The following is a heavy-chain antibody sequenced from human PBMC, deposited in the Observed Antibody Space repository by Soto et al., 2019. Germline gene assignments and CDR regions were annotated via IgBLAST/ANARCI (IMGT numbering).Heavy chain of an antibody. CDR3: AKDSGCVNNACAYDP. Sequence: GGSLRLYXAGSGFSFSDYTMNWVRQAPGKGLEWVSSISRGSDYIFYADTVKGRFTISRDNARNSLYLQMSSLRAEDTAVYYCAKDSGCVNNACAYDPWGQGTLVTVSS. CDR1: GFSFSDYT. V-gene: IGHV3-21*01. CDR2: ISRGSDYI. J-gene: IGHJ5*02. D-gene: IGHD1-20*01.